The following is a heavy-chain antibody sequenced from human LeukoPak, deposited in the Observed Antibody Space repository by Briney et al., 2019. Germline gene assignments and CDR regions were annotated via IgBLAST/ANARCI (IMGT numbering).Heavy chain of an antibody. D-gene: IGHD2-2*01. J-gene: IGHJ6*02. CDR1: GFTFNSYP. Sequence: EVSLTLSCAASGFTFNSYPMSGLRQAPGKGLECVRAIGGSGGSTYYADSVKGRFTISRDNSKNTLYLQMNRLRPEDTAVYYCAKDRAYQLLFDYYYYGMDDWGQGTPVTVSS. CDR2: IGGSGGST. CDR3: AKDRAYQLLFDYYYYGMDD. V-gene: IGHV3-23*01.